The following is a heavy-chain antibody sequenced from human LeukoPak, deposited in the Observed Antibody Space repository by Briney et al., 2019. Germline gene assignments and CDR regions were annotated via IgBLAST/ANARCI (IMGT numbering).Heavy chain of an antibody. CDR1: GDSVSSDSAA. D-gene: IGHD3-22*01. J-gene: IGHJ4*02. Sequence: SQTLSLTCAISGDSVSSDSAAWNWIRQSPSRGLEWLGRTYYRSKWYNDYAVSVKSRITINPDTSKNQFSLQLNSVTPEDTAVYYCARVGFYDSSGYLHYYFDYWGQGTLVTVSS. V-gene: IGHV6-1*01. CDR2: TYYRSKWYN. CDR3: ARVGFYDSSGYLHYYFDY.